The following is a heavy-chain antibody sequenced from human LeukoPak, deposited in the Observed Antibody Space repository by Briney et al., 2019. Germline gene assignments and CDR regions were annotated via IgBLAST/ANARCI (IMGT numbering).Heavy chain of an antibody. CDR1: GFTFSSYA. J-gene: IGHJ4*02. V-gene: IGHV3-23*01. CDR2: IGGSGGST. CDR3: AGDTPPGGDYYFDY. D-gene: IGHD3-16*01. Sequence: GGSLRLSCAASGFTFSSYAMSWVRQAPGKGLEWVSSIGGSGGSTYYADSVKGRFTISRDNSKNTLYLQMNSLRAEDTAVYYCAGDTPPGGDYYFDYWGQGTLVIVSS.